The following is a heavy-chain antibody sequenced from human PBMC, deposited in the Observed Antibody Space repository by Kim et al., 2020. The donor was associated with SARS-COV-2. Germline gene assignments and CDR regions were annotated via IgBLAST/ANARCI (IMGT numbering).Heavy chain of an antibody. CDR3: ARAGGGYSRLRFLEWSPKYYFDY. Sequence: SETLSLTCAVYGGSFSGYYWSWIRQPPGKGLEWIGEINHSGSTNYNPSLKSRVTISVDTSKNQFSLKLSSVTAADTAVYYCARAGGGYSRLRFLEWSPKYYFDYWGQGTLVTVSS. D-gene: IGHD3-3*01. J-gene: IGHJ4*02. V-gene: IGHV4-34*01. CDR2: INHSGST. CDR1: GGSFSGYY.